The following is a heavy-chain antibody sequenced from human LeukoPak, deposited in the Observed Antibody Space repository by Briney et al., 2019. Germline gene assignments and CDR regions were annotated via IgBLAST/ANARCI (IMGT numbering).Heavy chain of an antibody. CDR1: GFTFSSYS. V-gene: IGHV3-21*01. J-gene: IGHJ4*02. Sequence: GGSLRLSCAASGFTFSSYSMNWVRQAPGKGLEWVSSISSSSRYIYYADSVKGRFTISRDNAKKSLYLQMNSLRAEDTAVYYCARAWRIAAPGTLSYWGQGSLVTVSS. CDR3: ARAWRIAAPGTLSY. D-gene: IGHD6-13*01. CDR2: ISSSSRYI.